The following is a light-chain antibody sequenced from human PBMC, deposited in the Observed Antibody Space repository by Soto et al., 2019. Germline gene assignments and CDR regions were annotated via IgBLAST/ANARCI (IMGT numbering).Light chain of an antibody. CDR2: EVS. J-gene: IGLJ3*02. Sequence: QSVLTQPASVSGSPGQSITISCTGTSSDVGGYNYVSWYQHHPGKAPKLMIYEVSNRPSGVSNRFSGSKSGNTASLTISGLQAEDEADYYFNSYTTSSTRVFGGGTKLTVL. CDR3: NSYTTSSTRV. CDR1: SSDVGGYNY. V-gene: IGLV2-14*01.